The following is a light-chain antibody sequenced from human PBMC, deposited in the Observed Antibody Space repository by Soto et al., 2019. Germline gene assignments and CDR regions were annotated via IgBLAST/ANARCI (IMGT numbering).Light chain of an antibody. CDR1: QSVSSN. V-gene: IGKV3-15*01. CDR2: GAS. Sequence: EIVIAHSPATLSVSRGEIAXLXCRASQSVSSNLAWYQQKPGQAPRLLIYGASTRATGIPARFSGSGSGTEFTLTISSLQSEDFAVYYCQQYNNWPWTFGQGTKVDI. CDR3: QQYNNWPWT. J-gene: IGKJ1*01.